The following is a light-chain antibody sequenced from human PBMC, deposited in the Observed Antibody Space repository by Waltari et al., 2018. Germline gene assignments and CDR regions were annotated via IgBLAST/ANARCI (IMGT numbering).Light chain of an antibody. CDR1: SSDVGGYNL. J-gene: IGLJ2*01. V-gene: IGLV2-23*02. CDR2: EVT. CDR3: CSFAGSTTVI. Sequence: QSALTQPASVSGSPGQSITISCTGTSSDVGGYNLVSWYQQHPGEVPKLMIYEVTQRPSGIDNRFSASKSGNTASRTISGLQAEDEADYYCCSFAGSTTVIFGGGTRLTVL.